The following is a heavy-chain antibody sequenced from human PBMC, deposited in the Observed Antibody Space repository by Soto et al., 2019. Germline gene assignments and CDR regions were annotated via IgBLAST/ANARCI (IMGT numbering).Heavy chain of an antibody. CDR1: GITFDDYA. V-gene: IGHV3-9*01. J-gene: IGHJ4*02. CDR2: ISWNSGGV. D-gene: IGHD3-22*01. Sequence: EVQLVESGGGLVKPGRSLRLSCAASGITFDDYAMHWVRQTPGKGLEWVSGISWNSGGVGYADSVKGRFTISRDNAKNSLYLQMSSLRAEDTALYYCAKDRNYDTSGYLDHWGQGTLVTVSS. CDR3: AKDRNYDTSGYLDH.